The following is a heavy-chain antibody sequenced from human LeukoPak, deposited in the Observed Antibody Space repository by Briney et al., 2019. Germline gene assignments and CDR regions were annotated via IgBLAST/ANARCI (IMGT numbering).Heavy chain of an antibody. D-gene: IGHD6-19*01. Sequence: ASVKVSCKASGGTFSSNTISWVRQAPGQGLECMGGIIPIFGTANYAQKFQGRVTITADKSTSTAYMELSSLRSEDTAVYYCASSNGYSSGWYLPITDYWGQGTLVTVSS. J-gene: IGHJ4*02. CDR3: ASSNGYSSGWYLPITDY. CDR1: GGTFSSNT. V-gene: IGHV1-69*06. CDR2: IIPIFGTA.